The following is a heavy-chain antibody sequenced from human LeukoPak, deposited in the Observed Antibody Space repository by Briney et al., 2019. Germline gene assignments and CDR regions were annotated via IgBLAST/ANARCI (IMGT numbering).Heavy chain of an antibody. CDR2: INHSGST. D-gene: IGHD3-10*01. CDR1: GGSFSGYY. J-gene: IGHJ4*02. Sequence: SETLSLTCAVYGGSFSGYYCSWIRQPPGKGLEWIGEINHSGSTNYNPSLKSRVTISVDTSKNQFSLKLSSVTAADTAVYYCARVKIRTMVRGVIAPGYFDYWGQGNLVTVSS. V-gene: IGHV4-34*01. CDR3: ARVKIRTMVRGVIAPGYFDY.